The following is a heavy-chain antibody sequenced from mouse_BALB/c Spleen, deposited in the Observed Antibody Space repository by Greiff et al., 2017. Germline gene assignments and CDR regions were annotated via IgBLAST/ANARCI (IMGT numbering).Heavy chain of an antibody. CDR1: GFTFSSFG. J-gene: IGHJ2*01. CDR3: ARWAYGVDY. CDR2: ISSGSSTI. Sequence: EVQRVESGGGLVQPGGSRKLSCAASGFTFSSFGMHWVRQAPEKGLEWVAYISSGSSTIYYADTVKGRFTISRDNPKNTLFLQMTSLRSEDTAMYYCARWAYGVDYWGQGTTLTVSS. V-gene: IGHV5-17*02. D-gene: IGHD1-2*01.